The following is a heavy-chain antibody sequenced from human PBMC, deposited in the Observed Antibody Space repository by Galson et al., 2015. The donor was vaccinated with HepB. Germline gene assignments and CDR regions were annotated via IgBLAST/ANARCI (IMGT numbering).Heavy chain of an antibody. CDR2: ISSSSSYI. D-gene: IGHD3-22*01. J-gene: IGHJ1*01. CDR3: ARGYYDSSGYDEYFQH. CDR1: GFTFSSYS. V-gene: IGHV3-21*01. Sequence: SLRLSCAASGFTFSSYSMNWVRQAPGKGLEWVSSISSSSSYIYYADSVKGRFTISRDNAKNSLYLQMNSLRAEDTAVYYCARGYYDSSGYDEYFQHWGQGTLVTVSS.